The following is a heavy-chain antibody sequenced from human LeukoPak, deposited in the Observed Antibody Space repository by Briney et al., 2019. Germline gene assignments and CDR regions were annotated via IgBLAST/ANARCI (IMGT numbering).Heavy chain of an antibody. CDR3: ARNRHFDWLPYDY. CDR2: ISSSGSTI. CDR1: GFTVSSNY. Sequence: GGSLRLSCAASGFTVSSNYMSWVRQAPGKGLEWVSYISSSGSTIYYADSVKGRFTISRDNAKNSLYLQMNSLRAEDTAVYYCARNRHFDWLPYDYWGQGTLVTVSS. J-gene: IGHJ4*02. D-gene: IGHD3-9*01. V-gene: IGHV3-11*04.